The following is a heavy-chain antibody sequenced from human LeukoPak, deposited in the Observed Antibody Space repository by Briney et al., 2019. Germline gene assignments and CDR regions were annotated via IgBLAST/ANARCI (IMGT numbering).Heavy chain of an antibody. J-gene: IGHJ3*02. V-gene: IGHV1-2*02. CDR2: INPNSGGT. CDR1: GYTFTGYY. Sequence: ASVKVSCKASGYTFTGYYMHWVRQAPGQGLEWMGWINPNSGGTNYAQKFQGRVTITRDTSISTAYMELSRLRSDDTAVYYCARDRSTIFGVVIPLDAFDIWGQGTMVTVSS. D-gene: IGHD3-3*01. CDR3: ARDRSTIFGVVIPLDAFDI.